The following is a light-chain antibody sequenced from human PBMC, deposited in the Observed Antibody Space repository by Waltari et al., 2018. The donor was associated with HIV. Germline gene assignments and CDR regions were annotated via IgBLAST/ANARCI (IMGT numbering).Light chain of an antibody. Sequence: QSALTQPASVSGSPGQSITISCTGTSSDVGGYNYVSWYQQHPANAPKLMIYEVSNRPSGVSNRFSGSKSGNTASLTISGLQAEDEADYYCSSYTSSSTLVFGGGTKLTVL. CDR2: EVS. CDR3: SSYTSSSTLV. CDR1: SSDVGGYNY. V-gene: IGLV2-14*01. J-gene: IGLJ3*02.